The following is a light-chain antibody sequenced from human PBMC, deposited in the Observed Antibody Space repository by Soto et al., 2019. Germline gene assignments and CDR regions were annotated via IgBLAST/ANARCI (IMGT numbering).Light chain of an antibody. V-gene: IGKV3-20*01. CDR2: GAS. CDR1: QSVSSSY. CDR3: QQYGSSPET. J-gene: IGKJ1*01. Sequence: EIVLTQSPGTLSLSPRERATLSCRASQSVSSSYLAWYQQKPGQAPRLLNYGASSSATGIPDRFSGSGSGTDVNLTISRLEPEDFAVHYCQQYGSSPETVGQGNKVEIK.